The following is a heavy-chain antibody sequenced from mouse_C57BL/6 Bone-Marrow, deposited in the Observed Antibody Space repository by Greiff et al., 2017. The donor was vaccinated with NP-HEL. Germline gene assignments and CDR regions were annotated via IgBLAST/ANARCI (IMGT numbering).Heavy chain of an antibody. D-gene: IGHD1-1*01. J-gene: IGHJ2*01. CDR1: GYTFTSYW. V-gene: IGHV1-55*01. Sequence: QVQLQQPGAELVKPGASVKMSCKASGYTFTSYWITWVKQRPGQGLEWIGDIYPGSGSTNYIEKFKSKATLTVDTSSSTAYMQLSSLTSEDSAVYYCARATFITTVVLDYWGQGTTLTVSS. CDR2: IYPGSGST. CDR3: ARATFITTVVLDY.